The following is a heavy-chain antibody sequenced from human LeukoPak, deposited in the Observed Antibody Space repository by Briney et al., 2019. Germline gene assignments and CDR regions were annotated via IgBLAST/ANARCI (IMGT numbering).Heavy chain of an antibody. CDR3: ARDLLWFGELNWFDP. D-gene: IGHD3-10*01. CDR2: INHSGST. J-gene: IGHJ5*02. V-gene: IGHV4-34*01. CDR1: GGSFSGYY. Sequence: SETLSLTCAVYGGSFSGYYWSWIRQPPGKGLEWIGEINHSGSTNYNPSLKSRVTISVDTSKNQFSLKLSSVTAADTAVYYCARDLLWFGELNWFDPWGQGTLVTVSS.